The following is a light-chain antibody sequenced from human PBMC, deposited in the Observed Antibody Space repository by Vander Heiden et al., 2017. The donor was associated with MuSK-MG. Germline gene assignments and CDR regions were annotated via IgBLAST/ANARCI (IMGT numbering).Light chain of an antibody. CDR2: DVS. CDR1: SSDVGDDNY. V-gene: IGLV2-11*01. J-gene: IGLJ2*01. CDR3: CSYAGSDTLV. Sequence: SALTQPRSVSGSPGQAVTISGTGTSSDVGDDNYVPWYQRNPGKAHKLMIYDVSKRPAGVTDRFSGSKSGNTASLTISGLKAEDEADYYCCSYAGSDTLVFGGGTKLTVL.